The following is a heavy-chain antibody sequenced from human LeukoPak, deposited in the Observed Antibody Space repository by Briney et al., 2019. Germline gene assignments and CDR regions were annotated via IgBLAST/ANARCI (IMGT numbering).Heavy chain of an antibody. CDR1: GGSISSYY. CDR2: IYYSGST. J-gene: IGHJ6*02. V-gene: IGHV4-59*08. D-gene: IGHD6-19*01. Sequence: SETLSLTCTVSGGSISSYYWSWVRQPPGKGLEWIGYIYYSGSTNYNPSLKSRVTISVDTSKNQFSLKLSSVTAADTAVYYCARIKSAPAVARGGYYYYYGMDVWGQGTTVTVSS. CDR3: ARIKSAPAVARGGYYYYYGMDV.